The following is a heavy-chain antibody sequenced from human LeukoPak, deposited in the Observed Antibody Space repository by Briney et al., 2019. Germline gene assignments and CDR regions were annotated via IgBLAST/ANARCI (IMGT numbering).Heavy chain of an antibody. CDR3: ASEGAYYGSGSRFDY. Sequence: SETLSSTCTVSGGSISSYYWSWIRQPAGKGLEWIGRIYTSGSTNYNPSLKSRVTMSVDTSKNQFSLKLSSVTAADTAVYYCASEGAYYGSGSRFDYWGQGTLVTVSS. D-gene: IGHD3-10*01. CDR2: IYTSGST. V-gene: IGHV4-4*07. J-gene: IGHJ4*02. CDR1: GGSISSYY.